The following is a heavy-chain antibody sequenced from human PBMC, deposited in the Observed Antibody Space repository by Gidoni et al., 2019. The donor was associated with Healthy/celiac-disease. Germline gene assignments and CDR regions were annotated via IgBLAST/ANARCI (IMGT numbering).Heavy chain of an antibody. D-gene: IGHD3-22*01. V-gene: IGHV3-48*04. J-gene: IGHJ6*02. Sequence: EVQLVESGGGLVPPGGSLRLSCAASGFTFSSYSMNWVRQAPGKGLEWVSYISSSSSTIYYADSVKGRFTISRDNAKNSLYLQMNSLRAEDTAVYYCARQSTMIVVGDMDVWGQGTTVTVSS. CDR3: ARQSTMIVVGDMDV. CDR1: GFTFSSYS. CDR2: ISSSSSTI.